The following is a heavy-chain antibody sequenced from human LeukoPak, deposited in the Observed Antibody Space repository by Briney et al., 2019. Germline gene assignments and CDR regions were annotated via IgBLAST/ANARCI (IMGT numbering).Heavy chain of an antibody. CDR3: ARHPSSWIDSMDV. D-gene: IGHD2-2*03. Sequence: SETLSLTCIISGGSINSSNYYWGWIRQPPGKGLEWIGSISYSGSTSYNPSLKSRVTISVDTSKNQFSLKLSSVTAADTAVYYCARHPSSWIDSMDVWGQGTTVTVSS. J-gene: IGHJ6*02. CDR2: ISYSGST. V-gene: IGHV4-39*01. CDR1: GGSINSSNYY.